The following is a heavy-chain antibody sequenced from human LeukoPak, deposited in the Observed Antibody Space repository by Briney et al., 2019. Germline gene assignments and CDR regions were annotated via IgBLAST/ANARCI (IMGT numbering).Heavy chain of an antibody. Sequence: GGSLRLSCAASGFTFSSYAMSWVRQAPGKGLEWVSAISGSGGSTYYADSVKGRFTISRDNSKNTLYPQMNSLRAEDTAVYYCAKGGALYCSGGSCYGGFIDYWGQGTLVTVSS. D-gene: IGHD2-15*01. J-gene: IGHJ4*02. CDR3: AKGGALYCSGGSCYGGFIDY. CDR1: GFTFSSYA. CDR2: ISGSGGST. V-gene: IGHV3-23*01.